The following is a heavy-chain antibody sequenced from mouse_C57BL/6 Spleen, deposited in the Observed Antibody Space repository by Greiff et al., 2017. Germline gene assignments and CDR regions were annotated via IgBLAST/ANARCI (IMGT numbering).Heavy chain of an antibody. Sequence: EVQLQQSGPELVKPGASVKISCKASGYTFTDYYMNWVKQSHGKSLEWIGDINPNNGGTSYNQKFKGKATLTVDKSSSTAYMELHSLTSEDSAVYYYARRNYYYAMDYWGQGTTVTVSS. J-gene: IGHJ4*01. CDR3: ARRNYYYAMDY. CDR1: GYTFTDYY. V-gene: IGHV1-26*01. CDR2: INPNNGGT.